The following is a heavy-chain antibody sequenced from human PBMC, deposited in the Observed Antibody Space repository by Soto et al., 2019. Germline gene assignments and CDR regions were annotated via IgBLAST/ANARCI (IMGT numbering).Heavy chain of an antibody. D-gene: IGHD6-6*01. CDR1: GDSVSRTSAA. Sequence: PSQTLSLTCAISGDSVSRTSAAWSWIRQSPSRGLEWLGRTYYRSKWYNDYAVSVKSRITINADASKNQVSLQLNSVTPEDTAVYYCSRELSGSSRYDNWFNPWGQVALAIV. V-gene: IGHV6-1*01. CDR2: TYYRSKWYN. CDR3: SRELSGSSRYDNWFNP. J-gene: IGHJ5*02.